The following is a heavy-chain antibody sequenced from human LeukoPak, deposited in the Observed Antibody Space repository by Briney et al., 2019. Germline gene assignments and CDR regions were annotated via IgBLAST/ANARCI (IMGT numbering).Heavy chain of an antibody. Sequence: GGSLRLSCAASGFTFSNYDMSWVRQAPGKGLEWVSYIGSGGSTIYYADSVRGRFTISRDNAKNSLYLQVNSLRAEDTAVYYCARPSDYGDYIDYWGQGTLVTVSS. CDR1: GFTFSNYD. D-gene: IGHD4-17*01. CDR3: ARPSDYGDYIDY. J-gene: IGHJ4*02. V-gene: IGHV3-48*03. CDR2: IGSGGSTI.